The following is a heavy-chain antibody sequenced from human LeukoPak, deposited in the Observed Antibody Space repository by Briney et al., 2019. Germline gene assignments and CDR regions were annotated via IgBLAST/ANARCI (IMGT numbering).Heavy chain of an antibody. J-gene: IGHJ4*02. CDR2: ISSSGSTI. CDR1: GFTFSDYY. D-gene: IGHD1-14*01. CDR3: AIEPTCGPIDY. V-gene: IGHV3-11*04. Sequence: GGSLRLSCAASGFTFSDYYMSWVRQAPGKGLEWVSYISSSGSTIYYADSVKGRLTISRDNAKNSLYLQMNSLRAEDTAVYYCAIEPTCGPIDYWGQGTLVTVSS.